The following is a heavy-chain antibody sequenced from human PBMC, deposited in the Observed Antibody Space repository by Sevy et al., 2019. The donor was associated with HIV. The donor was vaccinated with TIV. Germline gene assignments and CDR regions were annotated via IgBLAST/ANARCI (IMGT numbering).Heavy chain of an antibody. CDR2: TSAYNGNT. Sequence: ASVKVSCKASGYTFTSYGISWVRQAPGQGLEWMGWTSAYNGNTNYAQKLQGRVTMTTDTSTSTAYMELRSLRSDDTAVYYCARGDDGSGSYYKPVDYWGQGTLVTVSS. CDR3: ARGDDGSGSYYKPVDY. V-gene: IGHV1-18*01. D-gene: IGHD3-10*01. J-gene: IGHJ4*02. CDR1: GYTFTSYG.